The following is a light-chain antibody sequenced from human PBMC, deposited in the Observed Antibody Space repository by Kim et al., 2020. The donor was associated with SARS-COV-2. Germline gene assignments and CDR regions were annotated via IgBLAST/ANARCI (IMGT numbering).Light chain of an antibody. CDR2: DVS. V-gene: IGLV2-11*01. J-gene: IGLJ2*01. CDR3: CSYAGSYGVV. CDR1: SRDVGGDNY. Sequence: GHSVTISGTGTSRDVGGDNYVSWYQQHPGKAPKLMIYDVSKRPSGVPDRFSGSRSGNTASLTISGLQAEDEADYYCCSYAGSYGVVFGGGTQLTVL.